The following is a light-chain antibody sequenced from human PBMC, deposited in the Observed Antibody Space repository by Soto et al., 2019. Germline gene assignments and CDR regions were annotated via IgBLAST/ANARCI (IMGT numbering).Light chain of an antibody. Sequence: EIVLTQSPGTLSLSPGERATLSCRASQSVSYAYLAWYQQKPGQAPRFLIYGASISTTGIPDRFSGSGSGTDFTLTISRLEPEDFALYYCQQRSNWPGTFGLGTKVAIK. CDR1: QSVSYAY. CDR3: QQRSNWPGT. V-gene: IGKV3D-20*02. CDR2: GAS. J-gene: IGKJ1*01.